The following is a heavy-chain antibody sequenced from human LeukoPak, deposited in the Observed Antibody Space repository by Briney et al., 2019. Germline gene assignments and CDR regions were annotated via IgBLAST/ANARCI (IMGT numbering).Heavy chain of an antibody. D-gene: IGHD5-24*01. V-gene: IGHV1-2*02. CDR2: INPTSGGT. CDR1: GYTFTGYY. CDR3: ARETTRWLQFYGY. J-gene: IGHJ4*02. Sequence: ASVKVSCKASGYTFTGYYIHWVRQAPGQGLEWMGWINPTSGGTNYAQKFQGRVTMTRDTSISTAYMELSRLRSDDTAVYYCARETTRWLQFYGYWGQGTLVTVSS.